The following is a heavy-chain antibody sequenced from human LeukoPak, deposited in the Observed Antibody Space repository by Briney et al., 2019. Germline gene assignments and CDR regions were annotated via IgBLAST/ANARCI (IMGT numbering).Heavy chain of an antibody. V-gene: IGHV1-69*13. Sequence: SVKVSCKASGGTFSSYTIGWVRQAPGQGLEWMGGITPIFGTANYAQKFQGRVTITADESTSTAYMELSSLRSEDTAVYYCALRGYCSSTSCFMAGMDVWGQGTTVTVSS. CDR3: ALRGYCSSTSCFMAGMDV. CDR2: ITPIFGTA. J-gene: IGHJ6*02. CDR1: GGTFSSYT. D-gene: IGHD2-2*01.